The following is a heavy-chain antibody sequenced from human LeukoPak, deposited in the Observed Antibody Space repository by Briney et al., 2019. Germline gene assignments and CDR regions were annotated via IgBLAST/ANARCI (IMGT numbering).Heavy chain of an antibody. V-gene: IGHV3-23*01. CDR2: ISASGGST. Sequence: GGSLRLSCAASGFTFSTYAMTWVRQAPGKGLECVSGISASGGSTYYAGSVKGRFTISRDNSKNTLYLQMNSLRAEDTAVYYCARRFDSSGYYFDYWGQGTLVTVSS. CDR1: GFTFSTYA. J-gene: IGHJ4*02. D-gene: IGHD3-22*01. CDR3: ARRFDSSGYYFDY.